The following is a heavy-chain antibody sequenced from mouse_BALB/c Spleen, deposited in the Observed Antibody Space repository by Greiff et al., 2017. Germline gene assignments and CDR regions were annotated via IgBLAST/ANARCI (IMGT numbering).Heavy chain of an antibody. V-gene: IGHV5-4*02. Sequence: EVMLVESGGGLVKPGGSLKLSCAASGFTFSDYYMYWVRQTPEKRLEWVATISDGGSYTYYPDSVKGRFTISRDNAKNNLYLQMSSLKSEDTAMYYCARDYYGSGWYCGVGGGGTTDSVS. CDR1: GFTFSDYY. D-gene: IGHD1-1*01. CDR2: ISDGGSYT. CDR3: ARDYYGSGWYCGV. J-gene: IGHJ1*01.